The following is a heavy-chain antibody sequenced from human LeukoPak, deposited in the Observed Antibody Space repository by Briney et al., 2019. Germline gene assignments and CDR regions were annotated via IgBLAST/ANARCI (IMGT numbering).Heavy chain of an antibody. Sequence: GGSLRLSCAASGFTFSSYAMHWVRQAPGKGLEWVAVISYDGSNKFYADSVKGRFTISRDNSKNMLYLQMNSLRAEDTAVYYCAKDVGTTATARYYFDYGGQGPLGTVSS. V-gene: IGHV3-30*18. CDR3: AKDVGTTATARYYFDY. CDR1: GFTFSSYA. D-gene: IGHD4-17*01. J-gene: IGHJ4*02. CDR2: ISYDGSNK.